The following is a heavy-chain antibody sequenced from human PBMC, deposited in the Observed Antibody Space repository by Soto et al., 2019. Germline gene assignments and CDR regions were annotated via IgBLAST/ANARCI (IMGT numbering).Heavy chain of an antibody. J-gene: IGHJ6*02. D-gene: IGHD3-9*01. CDR1: GYTFTSYG. CDR2: ISAYNGNT. V-gene: IGHV1-18*01. CDR3: ARDIGYYDILTGRRAYYYGMDV. Sequence: ASLKVSCKASGYTFTSYGISWVRQAPGQGLEWMGWISAYNGNTNYAQKLQGRVTMTTDTSTSTAYMELRSLRSDDTAVYYCARDIGYYDILTGRRAYYYGMDVWG.